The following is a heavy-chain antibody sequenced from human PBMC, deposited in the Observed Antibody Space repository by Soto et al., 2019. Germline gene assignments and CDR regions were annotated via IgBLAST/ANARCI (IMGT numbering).Heavy chain of an antibody. D-gene: IGHD2-15*01. CDR3: ASEDCSGGRCYYYGMDV. CDR2: IWYDGSNK. CDR1: GFTFSSYG. Sequence: QVQLVESGGGVVQPGRSLRLSCAASGFTFSSYGMQGVRQAPDKGLEWVAVIWYDGSNKYYADSVKGRVTISRDNSKNTLYLQTNSLRAEDTAVYYYASEDCSGGRCYYYGMDVWGQGTTVTVSS. V-gene: IGHV3-33*01. J-gene: IGHJ6*02.